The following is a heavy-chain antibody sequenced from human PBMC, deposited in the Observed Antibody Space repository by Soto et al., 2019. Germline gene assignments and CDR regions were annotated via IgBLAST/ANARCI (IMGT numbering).Heavy chain of an antibody. Sequence: QGQLVQSGPEVKKPGASVKVSCKASGYTFSRYGISWVRQAPGQGLEWMGWVSGYNGDTKYAQKVQGRVPMTIDTSNYTAYMELRSLTSDDTAIYYCAKNGQPPYYYYGMDVWGQGTTVTVSS. D-gene: IGHD2-8*01. V-gene: IGHV1-18*01. J-gene: IGHJ6*02. CDR2: VSGYNGDT. CDR3: AKNGQPPYYYYGMDV. CDR1: GYTFSRYG.